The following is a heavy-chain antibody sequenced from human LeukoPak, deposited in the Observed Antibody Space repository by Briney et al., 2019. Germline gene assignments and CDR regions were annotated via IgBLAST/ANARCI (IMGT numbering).Heavy chain of an antibody. CDR3: ARENDFWSGYPSDY. V-gene: IGHV3-21*01. Sequence: GGSLRLSCAASGFTFSSYSMHWVRQAPGKGLEWVSSIMSSSSYTHYADSVKGRFTISRDNAKNSLYLQMNSLRAEDTAVYYCARENDFWSGYPSDYWGQGTQVTVSS. CDR1: GFTFSSYS. CDR2: IMSSSSYT. D-gene: IGHD3-3*01. J-gene: IGHJ4*02.